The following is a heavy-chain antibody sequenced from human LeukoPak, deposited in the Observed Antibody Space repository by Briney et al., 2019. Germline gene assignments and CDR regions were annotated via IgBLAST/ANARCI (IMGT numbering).Heavy chain of an antibody. J-gene: IGHJ6*02. CDR2: IYYSGST. D-gene: IGHD4-17*01. V-gene: IGHV4-31*03. CDR1: GGSISSGGYY. CDR3: ARTRVTTVISYYYYGMDV. Sequence: PSQTLSLTCTVSGGSISSGGYYWSWIRQPPGKGLEWIGYIYYSGSTYYNPSLKSRVTISVDTSKNQFSLKLSSVTAADTAVYYCARTRVTTVISYYYYGMDVWGQGTTVTVSS.